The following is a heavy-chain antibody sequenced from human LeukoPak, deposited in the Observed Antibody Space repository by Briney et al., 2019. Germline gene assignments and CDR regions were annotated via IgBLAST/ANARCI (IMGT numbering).Heavy chain of an antibody. CDR2: IIPTFRTA. J-gene: IGHJ3*02. D-gene: IGHD3-10*01. V-gene: IGHV1-69*05. CDR1: GGTFSSYG. Sequence: ASVKVSCKASGGTFSSYGINWVRQAPGQGLEWMGRIIPTFRTANQAQKFQGRVTITTDESTSTAYMELSSLRSEDTAVYYCATGFYGSGPDAFDSWGQGTMVTVSS. CDR3: ATGFYGSGPDAFDS.